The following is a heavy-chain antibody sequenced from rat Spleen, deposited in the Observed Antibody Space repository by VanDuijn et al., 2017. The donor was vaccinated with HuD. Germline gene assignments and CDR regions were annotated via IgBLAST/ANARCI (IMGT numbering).Heavy chain of an antibody. CDR2: IIYDGSRT. D-gene: IGHD1-6*01. CDR3: VRQEYTTNYFYYFDY. J-gene: IGHJ2*01. V-gene: IGHV5-29*01. CDR1: GFTFSNFV. Sequence: EVELVESGGGLVQPGRSMKLSCAASGFTFSNFVMAWVRQAPTKGLEWVASIIYDGSRTYYRDSVKGRFTISRDNGKSILYLEMDSLRSEDMATYYCVRQEYTTNYFYYFDYWGQGVMVTVSS.